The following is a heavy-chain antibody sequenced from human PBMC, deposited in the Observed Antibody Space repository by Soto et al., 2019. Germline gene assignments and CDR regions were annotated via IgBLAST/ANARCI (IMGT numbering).Heavy chain of an antibody. CDR2: IIPIFGTA. CDR3: AMTRDGYNWRAPFGH. Sequence: SVKVSCKASGGTFSSYAISWVRQAPGQGLEWMGGIIPIFGTANHAQKFQGRVTITADESTSPAYMELSSLRSEDTGVYYCAMTRDGYNWRAPFGHWGQGTLVTVSS. J-gene: IGHJ4*02. V-gene: IGHV1-69*13. D-gene: IGHD5-12*01. CDR1: GGTFSSYA.